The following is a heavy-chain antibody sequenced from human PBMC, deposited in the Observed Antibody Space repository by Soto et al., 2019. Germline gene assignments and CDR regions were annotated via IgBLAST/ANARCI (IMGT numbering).Heavy chain of an antibody. CDR1: GGSISSRGYY. Sequence: PSETLSLTCTVSGGSISSRGYYWGWIRQPPGKGLEWIGTIYYSGSTYYNPSLKSRVTISVDTSKNQFSLRLTSVTAADTAVYYCARPLIAHYGSDISVLQPFDYWGQGTLVTVSS. CDR2: IYYSGST. J-gene: IGHJ4*02. D-gene: IGHD3-10*01. CDR3: ARPLIAHYGSDISVLQPFDY. V-gene: IGHV4-39*01.